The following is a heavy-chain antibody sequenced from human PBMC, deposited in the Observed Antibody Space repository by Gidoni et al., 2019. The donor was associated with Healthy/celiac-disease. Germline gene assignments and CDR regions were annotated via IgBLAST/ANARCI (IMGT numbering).Heavy chain of an antibody. CDR1: GSPFRRYE. V-gene: IGHV3-48*03. CDR2: NSSSGSTI. CDR3: AREGVVPRDYYYYYGMDV. D-gene: IGHD3-3*01. J-gene: IGHJ6*02. Sequence: EVLLLDSGGGLVQPGGSLRLSCPAPGSPFRRYEVNCVGQAPGRGLEWVSYNSSSGSTIYYADSVKGRFTISRDNAKNSLYLQMNSLRAEDTAVYYCAREGVVPRDYYYYYGMDVWGQGTTVTVSS.